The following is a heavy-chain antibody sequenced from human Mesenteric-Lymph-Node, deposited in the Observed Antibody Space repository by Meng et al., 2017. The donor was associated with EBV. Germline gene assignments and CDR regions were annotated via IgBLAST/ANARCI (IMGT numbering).Heavy chain of an antibody. CDR2: IYYRGST. CDR1: GASISSGSYY. J-gene: IGHJ4*02. Sequence: QLQLQESGPGLVEPSATVSLTCTVLGASISSGSYYWGWIRQPPGKGLEWIGSIYYRGSTYYNPSLRSRVTISVDTSKNHFSLKLSSVTAADTAMYYCVSYDYGNYVSFDSWGQGILVTVSS. CDR3: VSYDYGNYVSFDS. V-gene: IGHV4-39*01. D-gene: IGHD4-11*01.